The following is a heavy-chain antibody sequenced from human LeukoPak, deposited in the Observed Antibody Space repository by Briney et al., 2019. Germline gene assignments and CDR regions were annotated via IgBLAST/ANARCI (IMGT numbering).Heavy chain of an antibody. CDR3: ATAPSGSYFDY. CDR2: ISGSGGST. CDR1: GFTFSSYA. D-gene: IGHD1-26*01. Sequence: GGSLRLSCAASGFTFSSYAMNWVRQAPGKGLEWVSTISGSGGSTYYADSVEGRFTISRDNSKNTLYLQMNSLRAEDTAVYYCATAPSGSYFDYWGQGTLVTVSS. V-gene: IGHV3-23*01. J-gene: IGHJ4*02.